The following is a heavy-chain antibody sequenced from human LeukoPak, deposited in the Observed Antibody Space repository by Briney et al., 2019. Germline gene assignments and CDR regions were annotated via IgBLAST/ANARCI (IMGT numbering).Heavy chain of an antibody. D-gene: IGHD5-24*01. V-gene: IGHV1-18*01. CDR2: ISGYQGST. J-gene: IGHJ4*02. CDR1: GYTFTHYG. Sequence: AASVKVTCKASGYTFTHYGITWVRQAPGQGLEWMGWISGYQGSTKYAQNFQGRVTMTIDTSTSTAYMDLRSLRSDDTAIYFCARSEPGTITAGPFNYWGQGTLVAVSS. CDR3: ARSEPGTITAGPFNY.